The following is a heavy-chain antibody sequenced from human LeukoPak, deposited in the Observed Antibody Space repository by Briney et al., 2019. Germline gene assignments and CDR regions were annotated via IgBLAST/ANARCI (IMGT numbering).Heavy chain of an antibody. CDR1: GGSFSGYY. Sequence: SETLSLTCAVYGGSFSGYYWIWIRQPPGKGLEWIGEINHSGSTNYNPSLKSRVTISVDTSKNQFSLKLSSVIAADTAVYYCARTTEGYCSSASCFGFSYSYYMDVWGKGTTVTISS. D-gene: IGHD2-2*01. CDR3: ARTTEGYCSSASCFGFSYSYYMDV. CDR2: INHSGST. V-gene: IGHV4-34*01. J-gene: IGHJ6*03.